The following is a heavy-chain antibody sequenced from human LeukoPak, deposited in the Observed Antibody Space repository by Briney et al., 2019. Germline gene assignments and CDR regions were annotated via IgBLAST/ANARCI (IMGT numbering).Heavy chain of an antibody. CDR2: IKPDGSEK. V-gene: IGHV3-7*03. J-gene: IGHJ4*02. CDR3: AREKGTYDYVWGSYRYTNRNYFDY. CDR1: GFTFSSYW. Sequence: PGGSLRLSCAASGFTFSSYWMSWVRQAPGKGREWVANIKPDGSEKYYVDTVKGRFTISRDNAKNSLYLQMNSLRAEDTAVYYCAREKGTYDYVWGSYRYTNRNYFDYWGQGTLVTVSS. D-gene: IGHD3-16*02.